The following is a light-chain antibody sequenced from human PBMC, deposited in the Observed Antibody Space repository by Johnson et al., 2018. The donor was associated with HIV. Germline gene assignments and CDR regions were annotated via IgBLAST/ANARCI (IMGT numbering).Light chain of an antibody. Sequence: QSVLTQPPSVSVAPGQKVTISCSGSSSNIGNNYVSWYQQLPGTAPKLLIYENNKRPSGIPDRLSGSKYDTSATLGITGLQPGDEADYYCGTWDSSLSAYVFGTGTKFTVL. V-gene: IGLV1-51*02. CDR1: SSNIGNNY. CDR3: GTWDSSLSAYV. J-gene: IGLJ1*01. CDR2: ENN.